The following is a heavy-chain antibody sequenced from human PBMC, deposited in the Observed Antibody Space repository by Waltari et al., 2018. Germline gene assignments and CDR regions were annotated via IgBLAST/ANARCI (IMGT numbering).Heavy chain of an antibody. CDR2: IRYDASDI. Sequence: QVHLVESGGGVVQPGGSLRLSCAASGFNFGDYGMPWVRQAPGKGLEWVAFIRYDASDIYYRDSVKGRFTISRDNSKNTLFLQMSSLRPEDTAVYYCAKVGVGLTTWYPFDVWGQGTMVTVSS. J-gene: IGHJ3*01. CDR3: AKVGVGLTTWYPFDV. D-gene: IGHD1-1*01. V-gene: IGHV3-30*02. CDR1: GFNFGDYG.